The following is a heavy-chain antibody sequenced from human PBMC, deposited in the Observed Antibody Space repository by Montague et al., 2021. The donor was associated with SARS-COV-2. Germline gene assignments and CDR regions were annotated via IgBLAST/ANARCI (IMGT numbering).Heavy chain of an antibody. CDR2: VHDIESS. CDR1: GGSISRYF. J-gene: IGHJ4*02. Sequence: SETLSLTCTVAGGSISRYFWNWIRQTPGKGLEWMGYVHDIESSIYNPSLQSRITILLDTPKNQFSLRLYAVTAEDTAVYYCARVTLGGRDGRTRQYDGLDSWGQGILVTVSS. V-gene: IGHV4-59*01. CDR3: ARVTLGGRDGRTRQYDGLDS. D-gene: IGHD3-16*01.